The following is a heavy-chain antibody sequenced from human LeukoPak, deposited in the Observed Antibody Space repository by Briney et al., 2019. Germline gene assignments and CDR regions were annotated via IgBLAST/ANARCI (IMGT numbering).Heavy chain of an antibody. CDR2: IIPIFGTA. CDR3: ASSYYDFWSAHGYDAFDI. J-gene: IGHJ3*02. CDR1: GYTFTRYD. Sequence: GASVKVSCKASGYTFTRYDINWVRQAPGQGLEWMGGIIPIFGTANYAQKFQGRVTITTDESTSTAYMELSSLRSEDTAVYYCASSYYDFWSAHGYDAFDIWGQGTMVTVSS. D-gene: IGHD3-3*01. V-gene: IGHV1-69*05.